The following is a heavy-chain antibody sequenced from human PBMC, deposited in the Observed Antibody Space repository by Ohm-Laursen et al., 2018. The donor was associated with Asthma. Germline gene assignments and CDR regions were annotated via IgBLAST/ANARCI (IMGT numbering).Heavy chain of an antibody. V-gene: IGHV1-46*01. CDR3: ARDASTGSSGWYYFDY. Sequence: SVKVSCKASGHTFTSYYMHWVRQAPGQGLEWMGIINPSGGSTSYAQKFQGRVTMTRDTSTSTVYMELSSLRSEDTAVYYCARDASTGSSGWYYFDYWGQGTLVTVSS. CDR1: GHTFTSYY. CDR2: INPSGGST. J-gene: IGHJ4*02. D-gene: IGHD6-19*01.